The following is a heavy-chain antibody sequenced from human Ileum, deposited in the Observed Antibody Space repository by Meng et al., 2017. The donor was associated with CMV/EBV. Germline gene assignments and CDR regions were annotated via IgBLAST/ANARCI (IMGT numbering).Heavy chain of an antibody. J-gene: IGHJ4*02. D-gene: IGHD6-6*01. CDR2: VYYTGRT. V-gene: IGHV4-59*01. CDR3: TRDLGTSSSGV. Sequence: QVQLQESGPGLVKPSETLSLTCPVSGGSINNYYWSWIRQPPGKGLEWIGYVYYTGRTEYNPSLKSRISISVDTSKNQFSLKLNSVTTADTAMYYCTRDLGTSSSGVWGQGTLVTVSS. CDR1: GGSINNYY.